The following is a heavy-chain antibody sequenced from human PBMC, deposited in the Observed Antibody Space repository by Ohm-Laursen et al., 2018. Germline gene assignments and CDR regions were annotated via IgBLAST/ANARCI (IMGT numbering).Heavy chain of an antibody. D-gene: IGHD6-13*01. J-gene: IGHJ4*02. CDR1: GGSISSYY. CDR3: ARALHARRSSSPPDY. Sequence: GTLSLTCTVSGGSISSYYWSWIRQPPGKGLEWIGYIYYSGSTNYNPSLKSRVTISVDTSKNQFSLKLSSVTAADTAVYYCARALHARRSSSPPDYWGQGTLVTVSS. CDR2: IYYSGST. V-gene: IGHV4-59*01.